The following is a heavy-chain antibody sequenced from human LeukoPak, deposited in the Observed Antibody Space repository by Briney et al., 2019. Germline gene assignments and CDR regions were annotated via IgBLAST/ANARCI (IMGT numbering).Heavy chain of an antibody. V-gene: IGHV3-11*01. Sequence: GALRLSCAASGFTFSDYYMSWIRQAPGKGLEWVSYISSSGSTIYYADSVKGRFTISRDNAKNSLYLQMNSLRAEDTAVYYCARDTYYYDSSGYYVPYYFDYWGQGTLVTVSS. CDR1: GFTFSDYY. D-gene: IGHD3-22*01. J-gene: IGHJ4*02. CDR2: ISSSGSTI. CDR3: ARDTYYYDSSGYYVPYYFDY.